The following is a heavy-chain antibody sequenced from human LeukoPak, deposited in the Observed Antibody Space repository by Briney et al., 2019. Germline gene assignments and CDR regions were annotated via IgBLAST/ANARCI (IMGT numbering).Heavy chain of an antibody. CDR1: GFTFSSYG. J-gene: IGHJ4*02. V-gene: IGHV3-30*18. CDR3: AKEFYDSSGYYHGTLDY. Sequence: GGSLRLSCAASGFTFSSYGMHWVRQAPGKGLEWVAVISYDGSNKYYADSVKGRFTISRDNSKNTLYLQMNSLRAEDTAVYYCAKEFYDSSGYYHGTLDYWGQGTLVTVSS. D-gene: IGHD3-22*01. CDR2: ISYDGSNK.